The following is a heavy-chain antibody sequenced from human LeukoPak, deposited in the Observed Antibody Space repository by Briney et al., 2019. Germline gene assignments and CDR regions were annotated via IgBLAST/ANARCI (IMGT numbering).Heavy chain of an antibody. D-gene: IGHD3-22*01. CDR2: IYSGGST. V-gene: IGHV3-66*01. J-gene: IGHJ6*02. Sequence: PGGSLRLSCAASGFTVSSNYMSWVRQAPGKGLEWVSVIYSGGSTYYADFVKGRFTISRDNSKNTLYLQMNSLRAEDTAVYYCARATSDYYDSSGYRVGYYYGMDVWGQGTTVTVSS. CDR3: ARATSDYYDSSGYRVGYYYGMDV. CDR1: GFTVSSNY.